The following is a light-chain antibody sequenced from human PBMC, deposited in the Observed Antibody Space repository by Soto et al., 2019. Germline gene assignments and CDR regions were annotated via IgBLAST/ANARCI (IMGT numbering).Light chain of an antibody. CDR3: QQANSFPRT. Sequence: DIQMTQSPSSVSASVGDRVTITCRASQAISTWLAWYQQNPGKAPKLLIYSASNLQSGVPSRFSGSGSGTDFTLTISRLQREDFATYYCQQANSFPRTFGQGTKVEIK. CDR2: SAS. CDR1: QAISTW. V-gene: IGKV1D-12*01. J-gene: IGKJ1*01.